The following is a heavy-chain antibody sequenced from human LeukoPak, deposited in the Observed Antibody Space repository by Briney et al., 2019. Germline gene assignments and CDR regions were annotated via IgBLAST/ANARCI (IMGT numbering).Heavy chain of an antibody. CDR3: ARHGVLDDAFDI. J-gene: IGHJ3*02. V-gene: IGHV4-59*08. D-gene: IGHD4/OR15-4a*01. Sequence: SETLCLTCTVSGGSISNYYWSWTRQPPGKALEWIGYIYYSGSTNYNPSLKSRVTISVDTSKNQFSLKLSSVTTADTAVYYCARHGVLDDAFDIWGQGTMVTVSS. CDR1: GGSISNYY. CDR2: IYYSGST.